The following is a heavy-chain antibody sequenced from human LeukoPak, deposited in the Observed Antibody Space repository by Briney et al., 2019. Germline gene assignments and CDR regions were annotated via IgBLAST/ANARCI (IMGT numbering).Heavy chain of an antibody. CDR3: ARGGRGDSVFLFDY. CDR2: TYYRSKWHY. D-gene: IGHD4-17*01. J-gene: IGHJ4*02. CDR1: GDSVSSNSAA. V-gene: IGHV6-1*01. Sequence: SQTLSLTCAISGDSVSSNSAARNWVRQSPSRGLEWLGRTYYRSKWHYGSALSLQSRITINPDTSKNQFSLHLNSVTPEDTAVYYCARGGRGDSVFLFDYWGQGTLVTVSS.